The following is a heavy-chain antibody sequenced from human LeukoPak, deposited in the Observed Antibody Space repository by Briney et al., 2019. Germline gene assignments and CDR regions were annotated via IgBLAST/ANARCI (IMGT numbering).Heavy chain of an antibody. V-gene: IGHV4-38-2*02. J-gene: IGHJ4*02. CDR2: IYHSGST. CDR1: GYSISSGYY. Sequence: SETLSLTCTVSGYSISSGYYWGWIRQPPGKGLEWIGSIYHSGSTYYNPSLKSRVTISVDTSKSQFSLKLSSVTAADTAVYYCARGALMYYYDSSGYSFDYWGQGTLVTVSS. D-gene: IGHD3-22*01. CDR3: ARGALMYYYDSSGYSFDY.